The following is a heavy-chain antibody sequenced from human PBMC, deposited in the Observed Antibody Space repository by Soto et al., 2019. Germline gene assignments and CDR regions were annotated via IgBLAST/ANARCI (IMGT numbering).Heavy chain of an antibody. CDR1: GYTFSSHG. J-gene: IGHJ6*03. V-gene: IGHV1-18*01. D-gene: IGHD3-10*01. CDR3: ARMVRGSNIGYSYYMDV. Sequence: QVQLVQSGAEVKKPGASVKVSCKASGYTFSSHGITWLRQAPGQGLEWMGWISASNGDTNYAQRLQGRVTVTTDTSTTTACLELRSLRSEDTAVYSSARMVRGSNIGYSYYMDVWGKGTTVTVSS. CDR2: ISASNGDT.